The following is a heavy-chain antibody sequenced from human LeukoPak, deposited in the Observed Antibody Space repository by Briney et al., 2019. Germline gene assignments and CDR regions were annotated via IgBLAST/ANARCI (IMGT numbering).Heavy chain of an antibody. Sequence: SSETLSLTCAVYGGSFGGYYWSWIRQPPGKGLEWIGEINHSGSTNYNPSLKSRVTISVDTSKNQFSLKLSSVTAADTAVYYCARGNGRYCSGGSCYHDYWGQGTLVTVSS. CDR3: ARGNGRYCSGGSCYHDY. J-gene: IGHJ4*02. CDR1: GGSFGGYY. D-gene: IGHD2-15*01. CDR2: INHSGST. V-gene: IGHV4-34*01.